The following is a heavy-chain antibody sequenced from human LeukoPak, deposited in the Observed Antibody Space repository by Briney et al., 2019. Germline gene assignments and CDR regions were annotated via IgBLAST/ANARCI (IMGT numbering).Heavy chain of an antibody. J-gene: IGHJ4*02. CDR2: INPSSGGTA. D-gene: IGHD1-26*01. V-gene: IGHV1-46*01. CDR3: ARGLVGAQGY. CDR1: GYTFTNYY. Sequence: ASVKVSCKASGYTFTNYYIHRVRQAPGQGLEWMGVINPSSGGTATYAQSFQGRVTMTRDTSTSTVYMDLSSLRSEDTAVYYCARGLVGAQGYWGQGTLVTVSS.